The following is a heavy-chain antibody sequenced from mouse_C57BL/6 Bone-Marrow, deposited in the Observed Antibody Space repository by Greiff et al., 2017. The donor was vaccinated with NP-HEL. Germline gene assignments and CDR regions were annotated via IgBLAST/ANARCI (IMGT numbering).Heavy chain of an antibody. CDR3: AREKWYPFAD. CDR2: IHPNSGSI. V-gene: IGHV1-64*01. D-gene: IGHD2-1*01. CDR1: GYTFTSYW. Sequence: QVQLQQPGAELVKPGASVKLSCKASGYTFTSYWMHWVKQRPGQGLEWIGMIHPNSGSINYNEKFKSKATLTVDKSSSTAYMQLSSLTSEDSAVYYCAREKWYPFADWGQGTLVTVSA. J-gene: IGHJ3*01.